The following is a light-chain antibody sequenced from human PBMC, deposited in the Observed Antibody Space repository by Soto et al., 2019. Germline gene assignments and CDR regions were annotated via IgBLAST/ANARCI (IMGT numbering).Light chain of an antibody. CDR3: QQYNTFSLT. CDR2: DAS. CDR1: QSITAR. V-gene: IGKV1-5*01. J-gene: IGKJ4*01. Sequence: DILLTHSPSTLSASVSDRVTITCRASQSITARLAWYQQKPGKAPKLLIYDASILERGVPSRFSGSGSGTEFTLTISTLQPDDFATYYCQQYNTFSLTFGGGTKV.